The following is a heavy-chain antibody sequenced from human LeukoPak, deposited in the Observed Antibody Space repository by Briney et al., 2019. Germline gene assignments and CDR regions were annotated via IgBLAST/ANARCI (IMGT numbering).Heavy chain of an antibody. Sequence: GESLKISCKTSGYIFSTYWIGWVRQMPGKGLEWMGVIYPDDSDTRYSPSFQGQVTISADKSIDTAYLQWSSPKASDTAMYYCARHSSSWSYAPAIDYWGQGTLVSVSS. J-gene: IGHJ4*02. D-gene: IGHD6-13*01. CDR1: GYIFSTYW. V-gene: IGHV5-51*01. CDR2: IYPDDSDT. CDR3: ARHSSSWSYAPAIDY.